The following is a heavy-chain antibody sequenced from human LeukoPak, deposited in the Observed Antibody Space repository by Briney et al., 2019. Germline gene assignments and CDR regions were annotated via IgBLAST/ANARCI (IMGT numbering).Heavy chain of an antibody. CDR1: GFTFSTYV. V-gene: IGHV3-23*01. D-gene: IGHD5-24*01. CDR2: ISVNGNT. Sequence: PGGSLRLSCVASGFTFSTYVMRWVRQAPGKGLEWVSTISVNGNTYYTGSVKGRFTISRDNSKNTLYLQLNSLRAEDTAVYYCARRMATVDPLNAYFDYWGQGALVTVSS. J-gene: IGHJ4*02. CDR3: ARRMATVDPLNAYFDY.